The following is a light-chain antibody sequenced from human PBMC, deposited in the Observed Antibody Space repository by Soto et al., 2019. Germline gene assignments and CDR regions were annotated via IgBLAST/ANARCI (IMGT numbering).Light chain of an antibody. CDR2: YDS. CDR3: QVWDSSSDHPSVV. J-gene: IGLJ2*01. Sequence: SYELTQPPSVSVAPGKTATITCGRNNIGSKSVHWYQQKPGQAPVLVIYYDSDRPSGIPERFSGSNSGNTATLTISRVEAGDEADYYCQVWDSSSDHPSVVFGGGTKLTVL. V-gene: IGLV3-21*04. CDR1: NIGSKS.